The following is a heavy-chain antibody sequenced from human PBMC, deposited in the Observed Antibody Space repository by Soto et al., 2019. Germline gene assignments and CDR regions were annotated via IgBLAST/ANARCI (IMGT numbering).Heavy chain of an antibody. D-gene: IGHD3-9*01. V-gene: IGHV4-34*01. J-gene: IGHJ3*02. Sequence: SETLSLTCAVYGGSFSGYYWSWIRQPPGKGLEWIGEINHSGSTNYNPSLKSRVTISVDTSKNQFSLKLSSVTAADTAVYYCARVKVLRYFDWLTNAFDIWGQGTMVTVSS. CDR1: GGSFSGYY. CDR3: ARVKVLRYFDWLTNAFDI. CDR2: INHSGST.